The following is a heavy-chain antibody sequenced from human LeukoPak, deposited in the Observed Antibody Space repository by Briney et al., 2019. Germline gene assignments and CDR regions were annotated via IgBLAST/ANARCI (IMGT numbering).Heavy chain of an antibody. Sequence: PGGSLRLSCAASGFIFSSYAMSWVRQATGKGLEWVSAFSGSCGRTLYADSVKGRFTISRDNSKNTLYLQMNSLRAEDTAVYYCAKDQMGLRFLEWLSPFDYWGQGTLVTVSS. CDR1: GFIFSSYA. D-gene: IGHD3-3*01. CDR2: FSGSCGRT. CDR3: AKDQMGLRFLEWLSPFDY. V-gene: IGHV3-23*01. J-gene: IGHJ4*02.